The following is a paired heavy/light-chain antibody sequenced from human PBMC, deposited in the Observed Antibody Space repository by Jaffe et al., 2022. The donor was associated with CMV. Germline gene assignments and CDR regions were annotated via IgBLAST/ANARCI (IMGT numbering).Heavy chain of an antibody. D-gene: IGHD6-13*01. V-gene: IGHV4-34*01. CDR3: ARGGLTVGSSWYLYYYGMDV. CDR2: INHSGST. CDR1: GGSFSGYY. Sequence: QVQLQQWGAGLLKPSETLSLTCAVYGGSFSGYYWSWIRQPPGKGLEWIGEINHSGSTNYNPSLKSRVTISVDTSKNQFSLKLSSVTAADTAVYYCARGGLTVGSSWYLYYYGMDVWGQGTTVTVSS. J-gene: IGHJ6*02.
Light chain of an antibody. V-gene: IGKV3-15*01. CDR2: GAS. CDR1: QSVSSN. Sequence: EIVMTQSPATLSVSPGERATLSCRASQSVSSNLAWYQQKPGQAPRLLIYGASTRATGIPARFSGSGSGTEFTLTISSLQSEDFAVYYCQQYNNWPLTFGQGTRLEIK. J-gene: IGKJ5*01. CDR3: QQYNNWPLT.